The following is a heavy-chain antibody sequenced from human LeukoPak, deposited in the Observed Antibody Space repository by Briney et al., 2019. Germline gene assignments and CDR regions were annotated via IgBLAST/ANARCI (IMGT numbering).Heavy chain of an antibody. CDR1: GGSISSFY. Sequence: SETLSLTCTVSGGSISSFYWSWIRQPPGKGMEDIGHIYYSGFTNYNPSLKSRVTMSVDTSKNQFSLKLSSVTAADTAVYYCARYGSSSLRAGYYYYMDVWGKGTTVAVSS. J-gene: IGHJ6*03. CDR2: IYYSGFT. V-gene: IGHV4-59*01. D-gene: IGHD6-6*01. CDR3: ARYGSSSLRAGYYYYMDV.